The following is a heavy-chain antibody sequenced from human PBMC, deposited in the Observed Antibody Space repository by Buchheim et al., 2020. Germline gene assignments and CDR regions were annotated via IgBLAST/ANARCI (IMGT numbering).Heavy chain of an antibody. D-gene: IGHD7-27*01. V-gene: IGHV3-23*04. CDR1: GFTFSDYA. Sequence: EVQLVESGGGLVKPGGSLRLSCAASGFTFSDYAMNWVRQSPSGGLEWVSRISGSGGSTYYADSVKGRFTISRDNSKNTLYLQMNSLRAEDTAVYYCAKDGEIKVSYMDVWGKGTT. J-gene: IGHJ6*03. CDR3: AKDGEIKVSYMDV. CDR2: ISGSGGST.